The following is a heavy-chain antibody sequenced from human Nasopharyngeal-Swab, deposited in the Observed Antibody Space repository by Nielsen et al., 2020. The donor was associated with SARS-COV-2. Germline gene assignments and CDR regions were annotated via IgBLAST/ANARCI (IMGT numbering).Heavy chain of an antibody. CDR3: GREGWGHYGSFGDY. J-gene: IGHJ4*02. D-gene: IGHD4-17*01. Sequence: GESLRLSCAASGFSFSNYAMHRVRQGPGKGLEYVSAISSNGVVTYYANSVRGRFTISRDNSKNTLYLQLGSLRAEELAVYYCGREGWGHYGSFGDYWGQGTLVTVSS. CDR2: ISSNGVVT. V-gene: IGHV3-64*01. CDR1: GFSFSNYA.